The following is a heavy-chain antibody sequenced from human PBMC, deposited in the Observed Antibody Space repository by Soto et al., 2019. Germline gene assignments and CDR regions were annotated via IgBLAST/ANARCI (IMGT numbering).Heavy chain of an antibody. J-gene: IGHJ6*03. Sequence: GASVKVSCKVSGYTLTELSSHWVRQAPGKGLEWMGGSDPEDGETIYAQKFQGWVTMTRDTSISTAYMELSRLRSDDTAVYYCARGGVVAVYYYYYYMDVWGKGTTVTVS. CDR1: GYTLTELS. CDR2: SDPEDGET. CDR3: ARGGVVAVYYYYYYMDV. D-gene: IGHD2-15*01. V-gene: IGHV1-24*01.